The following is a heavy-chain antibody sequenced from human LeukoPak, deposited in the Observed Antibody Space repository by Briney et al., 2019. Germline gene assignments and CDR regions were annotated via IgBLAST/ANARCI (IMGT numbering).Heavy chain of an antibody. CDR3: ARDRATAMFDY. CDR2: INSDGSSA. V-gene: IGHV3-74*01. Sequence: GGSLRLSCAASGFTFSSYWMHWVRQAPGKGLVWVSRINSDGSSATYADSVKGRFTISRDNAKNTLYLQMNSLRGEDTAVYYCARDRATAMFDYWAQGTLVTVSS. D-gene: IGHD5-18*01. CDR1: GFTFSSYW. J-gene: IGHJ4*02.